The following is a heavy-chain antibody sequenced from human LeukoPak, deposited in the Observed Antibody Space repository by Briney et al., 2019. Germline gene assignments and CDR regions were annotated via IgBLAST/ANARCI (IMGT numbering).Heavy chain of an antibody. Sequence: PSETLSLTCTVSGYSISSGYYGGWIRQPPGKGLEWIGSIYHSGSTYYNPSLKSRVTISVDTSKNQFSLKLSSVTAADTAVYYCARDRRGFDWFDYWGQGTLVTVSS. CDR3: ARDRRGFDWFDY. CDR1: GYSISSGYY. D-gene: IGHD3-10*01. J-gene: IGHJ5*01. V-gene: IGHV4-38-2*02. CDR2: IYHSGST.